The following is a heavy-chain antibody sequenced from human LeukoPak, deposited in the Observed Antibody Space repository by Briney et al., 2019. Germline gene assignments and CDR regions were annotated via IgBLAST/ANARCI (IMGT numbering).Heavy chain of an antibody. CDR1: GFTVSSNY. Sequence: GGSLRLSCAASGFTVSSNYMSWVRQAPGKGLEWVSVIYSGGSTYYADSVKGRFTISRDNAKNSLYLQMNSLRDEDTAVYYCARDPRYFDYWGQGTLVTVSS. CDR2: IYSGGST. J-gene: IGHJ4*02. V-gene: IGHV3-66*01. CDR3: ARDPRYFDY.